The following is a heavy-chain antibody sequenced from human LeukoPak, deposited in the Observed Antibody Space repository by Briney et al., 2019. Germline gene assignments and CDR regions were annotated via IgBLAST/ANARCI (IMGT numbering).Heavy chain of an antibody. V-gene: IGHV3-7*01. J-gene: IGHJ3*02. CDR3: ARDGSGYDDAFDI. CDR1: GFTFSSYW. Sequence: GGSLRLSCAASGFTFSSYWMSWVRQAPGKGLEWVANIKQDGSEKYYVDSVKGRFTISRDNARNSLYLQMNSLRAEDTAVYYCARDGSGYDDAFDIWGQGTMVTVSS. D-gene: IGHD3-10*01. CDR2: IKQDGSEK.